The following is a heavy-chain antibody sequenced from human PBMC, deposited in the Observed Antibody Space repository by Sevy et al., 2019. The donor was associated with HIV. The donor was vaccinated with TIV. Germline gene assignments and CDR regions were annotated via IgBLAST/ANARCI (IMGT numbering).Heavy chain of an antibody. Sequence: GGSLRLSCAASGFTFRTYPFHWVRQTPGRGLEWIVLISSNGDNAFYANSVRGRFTISRDNSMNTLYLQMTSLTPDDTAVYYCARGPEWELTSFLSHWGQGTLVTVSS. CDR3: ARGPEWELTSFLSH. CDR2: ISSNGDNA. J-gene: IGHJ4*02. D-gene: IGHD1-26*01. V-gene: IGHV3-30-3*01. CDR1: GFTFRTYP.